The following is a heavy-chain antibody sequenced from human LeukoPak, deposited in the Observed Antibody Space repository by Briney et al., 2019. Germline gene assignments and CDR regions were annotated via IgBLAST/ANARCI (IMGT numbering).Heavy chain of an antibody. V-gene: IGHV1-2*04. CDR2: INPNSGGT. CDR1: GYTFTGYY. J-gene: IGHJ4*02. Sequence: GASVKVSCKASGYTFTGYYMHWVRQAPGQGLEWMGWINPNSGGTNYAQKVQGWVTMTRDTSISTAYMELSRLRSDDTAVYYCARGIAAAGWAFDYWGQGTLVTVSS. CDR3: ARGIAAAGWAFDY. D-gene: IGHD6-13*01.